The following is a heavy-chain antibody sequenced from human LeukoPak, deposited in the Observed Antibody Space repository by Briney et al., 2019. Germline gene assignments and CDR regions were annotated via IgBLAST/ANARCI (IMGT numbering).Heavy chain of an antibody. Sequence: GGSLRLSCAASGFTLSNYPMGWVRQAPVKGLEWLSAIGEEKSGSWTKSADSVKGRFTISRDNAQNSLYLQMNSLRAEDTAVYYCTRGSYGDYEYWGQGTLVTVSS. D-gene: IGHD4-17*01. CDR1: GFTLSNYP. J-gene: IGHJ4*02. V-gene: IGHV3-21*01. CDR3: TRGSYGDYEY. CDR2: IGEEKSGSWT.